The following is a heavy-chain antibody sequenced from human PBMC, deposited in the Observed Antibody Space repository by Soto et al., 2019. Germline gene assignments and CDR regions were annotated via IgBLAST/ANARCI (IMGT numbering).Heavy chain of an antibody. V-gene: IGHV3-23*01. D-gene: IGHD3-22*01. CDR3: AKSRYSDSSGDFYDY. Sequence: GGSLRLSCAASAFTFNNYAMSWVRQAPGKGLEWVSGIGGSGRTTYYADSVKGRFTISRDNSNNTLFLQMNSLRAEDTAVYYCAKSRYSDSSGDFYDYWGQGXLVTVSS. J-gene: IGHJ4*02. CDR1: AFTFNNYA. CDR2: IGGSGRTT.